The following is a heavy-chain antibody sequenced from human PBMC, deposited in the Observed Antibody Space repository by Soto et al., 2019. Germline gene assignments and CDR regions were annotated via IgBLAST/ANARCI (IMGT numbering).Heavy chain of an antibody. J-gene: IGHJ4*02. CDR3: AKVFEDSGYDAYYFDS. D-gene: IGHD5-12*01. CDR2: ISGSGGST. V-gene: IGHV3-23*01. CDR1: GFTFSSYA. Sequence: EVQLLESGGGLVQPGGSLRLSCAASGFTFSSYAMSWVRQAPGKGLEWVSAISGSGGSTYYADSVKGRFTISRDNSKNTLYLQMNSLRAEDTAVYYCAKVFEDSGYDAYYFDSWGQGTQVTVSA.